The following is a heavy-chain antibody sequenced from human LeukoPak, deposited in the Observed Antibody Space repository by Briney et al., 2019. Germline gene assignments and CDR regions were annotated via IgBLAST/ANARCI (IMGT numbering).Heavy chain of an antibody. CDR3: AKDFDCTNGVCYMGDFDY. CDR2: IHGDETT. V-gene: IGHV3-66*02. D-gene: IGHD2-8*01. Sequence: GGSLRLSCAASGFSVSTNYMCWVRQAPGKGLEWVSVIHGDETTYYADSVKGRFTISRDNSKNTLYLQMNSLRAEDTAVYYCAKDFDCTNGVCYMGDFDYWGQGTLVTVSS. J-gene: IGHJ4*02. CDR1: GFSVSTNY.